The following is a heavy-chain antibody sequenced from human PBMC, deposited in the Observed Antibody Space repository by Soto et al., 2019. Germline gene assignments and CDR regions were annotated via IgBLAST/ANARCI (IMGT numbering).Heavy chain of an antibody. CDR2: VIPTFGTS. Sequence: SVKVSCKASGGTFSNYAISWVRQAPGQGLEWMGGVIPTFGTSHYAQKFEGRVTITADKSTTTAYMELRSLTSEDTAVYYCARDSGAGMSTVIKFESWGQGSQVTVPS. CDR3: ARDSGAGMSTVIKFES. D-gene: IGHD3-10*01. V-gene: IGHV1-69*06. CDR1: GGTFSNYA. J-gene: IGHJ4*02.